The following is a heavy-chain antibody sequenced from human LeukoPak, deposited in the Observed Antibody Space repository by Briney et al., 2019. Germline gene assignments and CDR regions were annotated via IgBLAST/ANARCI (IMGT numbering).Heavy chain of an antibody. CDR1: GFTFSSYG. J-gene: IGHJ3*02. V-gene: IGHV3-30*18. Sequence: GRSLRLSCAASGFTFSSYGMHWVRQAPGKGLEWVAVISYDGSNKYYADSVKGRFTISRDNSKNTLYLQMNSLRAEDTAVYYCAKDLCSGGSCYSAFDIWGQGTMVTVSS. CDR3: AKDLCSGGSCYSAFDI. CDR2: ISYDGSNK. D-gene: IGHD2-15*01.